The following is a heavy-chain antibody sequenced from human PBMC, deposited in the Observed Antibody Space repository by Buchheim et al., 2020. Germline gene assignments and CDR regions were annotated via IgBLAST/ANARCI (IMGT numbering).Heavy chain of an antibody. CDR1: GYTFTGYY. V-gene: IGHV1-2*02. D-gene: IGHD3-22*01. CDR2: INPNSGGT. CDR3: ARAEDTSGYHSAH. Sequence: QVQLVQSGAEVKKPGASVKVCCKASGYTFTGYYMHWVRQAPGQGLEWMGWINPNSGGTNSAQKFQGRVTMTRDTSISTAYMELSRLTAHDTAVYYCARAEDTSGYHSAHWGQGTL. J-gene: IGHJ4*02.